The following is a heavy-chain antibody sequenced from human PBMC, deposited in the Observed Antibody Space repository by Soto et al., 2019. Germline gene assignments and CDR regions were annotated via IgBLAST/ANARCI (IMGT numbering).Heavy chain of an antibody. CDR1: GFTFSSYW. V-gene: IGHV3-7*01. J-gene: IGHJ4*02. D-gene: IGHD2-15*01. CDR2: IKQDGSET. CDR3: ARGGGGFHS. Sequence: EVQLVESGGGLVQPGESLGLSCGASGFTFSSYWMTWVRQAPGKGLEWVGNIKQDGSETNYVATVKGRFTISRDNAKNTLYLPMNSLRPADTAVYSCARGGGGFHSWGQGTLVTVSS.